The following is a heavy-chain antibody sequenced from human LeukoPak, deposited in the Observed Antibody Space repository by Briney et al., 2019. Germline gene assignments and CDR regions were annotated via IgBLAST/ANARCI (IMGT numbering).Heavy chain of an antibody. J-gene: IGHJ4*02. CDR2: INPNSGGT. D-gene: IGHD3-10*01. Sequence: GASVKVSCKASGYTFTGYYMHWVRQAPGQGLEWMGWINPNSGGTNYAQKFQGRVTMTRDTSISIAYMELSRLRSDDTAVYYCARYLGANYYGSGSYLYWGQGTLVTVSS. CDR1: GYTFTGYY. V-gene: IGHV1-2*02. CDR3: ARYLGANYYGSGSYLY.